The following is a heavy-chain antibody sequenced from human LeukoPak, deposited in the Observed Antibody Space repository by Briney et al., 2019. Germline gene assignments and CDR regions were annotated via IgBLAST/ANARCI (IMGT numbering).Heavy chain of an antibody. D-gene: IGHD6-6*01. Sequence: GGSLRLSCEASGFTFSAYAMTWVRQAPGTGLEWVTTISYDGSNEYYADSVKGRFTISRDNPKNTLYLQMNSLRAEDTAVYYCAKDSSSSNYYYGLDVWGQGTTVTVSS. CDR2: ISYDGSNE. CDR1: GFTFSAYA. V-gene: IGHV3-30*18. CDR3: AKDSSSSNYYYGLDV. J-gene: IGHJ6*02.